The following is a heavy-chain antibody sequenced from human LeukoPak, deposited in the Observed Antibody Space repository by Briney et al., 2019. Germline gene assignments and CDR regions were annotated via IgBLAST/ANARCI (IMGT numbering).Heavy chain of an antibody. V-gene: IGHV3-33*01. Sequence: GGSLRLSCAASGFTFSNYPMQWVRQAPGKGLEWVALIWYDGANEYYADSVKGRFTISRDNSKNTLYLQMNSLRVEDTAVYYWGRKPSAWKTFDYWGQGTLVTVSS. D-gene: IGHD1-1*01. J-gene: IGHJ4*02. CDR3: GRKPSAWKTFDY. CDR2: IWYDGANE. CDR1: GFTFSNYP.